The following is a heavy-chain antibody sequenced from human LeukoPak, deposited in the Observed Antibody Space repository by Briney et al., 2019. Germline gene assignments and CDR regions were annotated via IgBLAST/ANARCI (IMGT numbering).Heavy chain of an antibody. V-gene: IGHV1-2*06. CDR2: INPNSGGT. CDR1: GYTFTGYY. J-gene: IGHJ4*02. Sequence: ASVKVSCKASGYTFTGYYMHWVRQAPGQGLEWMGRINPNSGGTNYAQKFQGRVTMTRDTSISTAYMELSRLRSDDTAVYYCAGGSYYAPFFDYWGQGTLVTVSS. D-gene: IGHD1-26*01. CDR3: AGGSYYAPFFDY.